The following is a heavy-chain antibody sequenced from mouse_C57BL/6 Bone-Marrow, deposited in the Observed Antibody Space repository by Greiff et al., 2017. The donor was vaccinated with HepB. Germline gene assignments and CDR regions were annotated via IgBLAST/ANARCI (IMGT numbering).Heavy chain of an antibody. D-gene: IGHD1-1*01. CDR1: GFTFSSYA. CDR2: ISDGGSYT. V-gene: IGHV5-4*01. CDR3: ARDTSAVVATDWYFDV. J-gene: IGHJ1*03. Sequence: EVQRVESGGGLVKPGGSLKLSCAASGFTFSSYAMSWVRQTPEKRLEWVATISDGGSYTYYPDNVKGRFTISRDNAKNNLYLQMSHLKSEDTAMYYCARDTSAVVATDWYFDVWGTGTTVTVSS.